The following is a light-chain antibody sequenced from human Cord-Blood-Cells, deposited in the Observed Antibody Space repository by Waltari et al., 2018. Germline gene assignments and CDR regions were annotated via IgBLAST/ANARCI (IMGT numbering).Light chain of an antibody. Sequence: EIVMTQSPATLSVSPGERAPLSCRASQSVSSNLAWYQQNPGQAPRLLIYGASTRATGIPAMFSGSGSGTEFTLTISSLQSEDFAVYYCQQYNNWPPWTFGQGTKVEIK. CDR2: GAS. CDR3: QQYNNWPPWT. V-gene: IGKV3-15*01. CDR1: QSVSSN. J-gene: IGKJ1*01.